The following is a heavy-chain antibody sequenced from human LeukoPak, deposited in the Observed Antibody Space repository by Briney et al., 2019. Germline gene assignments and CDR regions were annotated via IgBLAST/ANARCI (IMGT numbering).Heavy chain of an antibody. Sequence: SGPTLVNPTQTLTLTCTFSGFSLSTSGVGVGWIRQPPGKALEWLAPIYWNDDKRYSPSLKSRLTITKDTSKNQVVLTMTNMDPVDTATYYCAHSLLPAVLRYFDWLLGGNWFDPWGQGTLVTVSS. CDR1: GFSLSTSGVG. CDR2: IYWNDDK. CDR3: AHSLLPAVLRYFDWLLGGNWFDP. J-gene: IGHJ5*02. D-gene: IGHD3-9*01. V-gene: IGHV2-5*01.